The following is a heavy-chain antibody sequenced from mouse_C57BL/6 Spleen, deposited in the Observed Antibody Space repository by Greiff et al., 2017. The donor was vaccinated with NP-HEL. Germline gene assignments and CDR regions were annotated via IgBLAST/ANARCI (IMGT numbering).Heavy chain of an antibody. V-gene: IGHV5-17*01. CDR1: GFTFSDYG. CDR3: ASRNLNYWYFDV. J-gene: IGHJ1*03. Sequence: EVMLVESGGGLVKPGGSLKLSCAASGFTFSDYGMHWVRQAPEKGLEWVAYISSGSSTIYYADTVKGRFTISRDNAKNTLFLQMTSLRSEDTAMYYCASRNLNYWYFDVWGTGTTVTVSS. CDR2: ISSGSSTI.